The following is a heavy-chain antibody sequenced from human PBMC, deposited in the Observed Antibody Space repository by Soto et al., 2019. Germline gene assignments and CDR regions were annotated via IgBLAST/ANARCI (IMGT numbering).Heavy chain of an antibody. CDR1: GYTFTTFW. CDR2: IYPGDSDV. V-gene: IGHV5-51*01. J-gene: IGHJ5*02. CDR3: ARGYCATSICDPWFDP. Sequence: PGESLKISCMGSGYTFTTFWIAWVRQMPGEGLEWMGIIYPGDSDVRYSPSFQGQVTISVDKSISPAYLQWSSLKASDSAMYYWARGYCATSICDPWFDPWGQGTLVTVAS. D-gene: IGHD2-8*01.